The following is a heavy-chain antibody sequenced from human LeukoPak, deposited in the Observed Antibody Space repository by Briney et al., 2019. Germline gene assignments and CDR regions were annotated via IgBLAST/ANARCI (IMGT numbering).Heavy chain of an antibody. D-gene: IGHD2-15*01. CDR2: INPNSGGT. CDR3: ARETYCSGGSCYYWFDY. J-gene: IGHJ4*02. Sequence: ASVKVSCKASGYTFTSYAMHWVRQAPGQGLEWMGWINPNSGGTNYAQKFQGWVTMTRDTSISTAYMELSRLRSDDTAVYYCARETYCSGGSCYYWFDYWGQGTLVTVSS. V-gene: IGHV1-2*04. CDR1: GYTFTSYA.